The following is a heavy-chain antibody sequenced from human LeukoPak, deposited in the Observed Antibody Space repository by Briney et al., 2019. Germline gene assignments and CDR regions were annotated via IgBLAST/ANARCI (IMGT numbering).Heavy chain of an antibody. D-gene: IGHD1-7*01. Sequence: GGSLRLSCAASGFTFSSYAMRWVSQAPGKGLEWVSAISGSGGSTYYGDSVKGRFTISRDNSKNPLYLQMNSLRAEDTAVYYCAKERDWNYGGYFDYWGQGTLVTVSS. CDR2: ISGSGGST. CDR1: GFTFSSYA. J-gene: IGHJ4*02. V-gene: IGHV3-23*01. CDR3: AKERDWNYGGYFDY.